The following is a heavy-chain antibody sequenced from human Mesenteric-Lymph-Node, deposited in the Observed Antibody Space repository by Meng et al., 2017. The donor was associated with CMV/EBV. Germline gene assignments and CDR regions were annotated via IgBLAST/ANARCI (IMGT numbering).Heavy chain of an antibody. D-gene: IGHD3-10*01. CDR2: INPNSGGT. Sequence: ASVKVSCKASGYTFTGYYMHWVRQAPGQGLEWMGWINPNSGGTNYAQKFQGRVTMTTDTSTSTAYMELNTLRSDDTAVYYCARDSYYYGSGSYSHNWFDPWGQGTLVTVSS. V-gene: IGHV1-2*02. J-gene: IGHJ5*02. CDR1: GYTFTGYY. CDR3: ARDSYYYGSGSYSHNWFDP.